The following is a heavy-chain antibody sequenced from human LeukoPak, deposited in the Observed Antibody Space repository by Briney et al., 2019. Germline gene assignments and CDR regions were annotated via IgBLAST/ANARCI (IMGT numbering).Heavy chain of an antibody. CDR2: INPNSGGT. Sequence: ASVKVSCKTSGYTFTGYYMHWVRQAPGQGLEWMGWINPNSGGTNYAQKFQGRVTMTRDTSISTVYMELSRLRPDDTAVYYCAREGSYGFYALDYWGQGTLVTVSS. CDR1: GYTFTGYY. V-gene: IGHV1-2*02. D-gene: IGHD5-18*01. J-gene: IGHJ4*02. CDR3: AREGSYGFYALDY.